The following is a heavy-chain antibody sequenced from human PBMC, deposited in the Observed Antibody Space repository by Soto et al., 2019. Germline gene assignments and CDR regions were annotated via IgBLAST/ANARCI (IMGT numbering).Heavy chain of an antibody. CDR2: MYSTGTT. CDR1: KECISSYY. J-gene: IGHJ5*02. D-gene: IGHD5-18*01. Sequence: PXASLWLTGKVSKECISSYYWNWIPQPPGKGLEWIAYMYSTGTTNYNPSLKSRVTMSVDTSKNHFSLNLTSVTAADTAVYFCARGRYNFGFRWFDTWAPGILVTVSS. CDR3: ARGRYNFGFRWFDT. V-gene: IGHV4-59*12.